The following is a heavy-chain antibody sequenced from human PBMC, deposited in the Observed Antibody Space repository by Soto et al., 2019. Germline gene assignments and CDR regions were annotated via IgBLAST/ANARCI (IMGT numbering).Heavy chain of an antibody. CDR1: GFTFTSYA. CDR2: ISYDGINE. J-gene: IGHJ4*02. D-gene: IGHD3-16*02. V-gene: IGHV3-30*15. CDR3: ARDRLRLGELSLIGYFDY. Sequence: QVQLVESGGSVVQPGRSLRLSCEASGFTFTSYAMHWVRQAPGKGLEWVAVISYDGINEYYADSVKGRFTISRDNSKNTLFLQMSSVRVEDTAVYYCARDRLRLGELSLIGYFDYWGQGTLVTVSS.